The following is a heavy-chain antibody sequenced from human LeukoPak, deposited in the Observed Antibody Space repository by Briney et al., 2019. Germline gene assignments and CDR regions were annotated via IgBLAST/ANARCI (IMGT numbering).Heavy chain of an antibody. D-gene: IGHD2-2*02. CDR3: ARGRDCSSTSCYTRGDWYFDL. Sequence: ASVKVSCKASGYTFTSYGISWVRQAPGQGLEWMGWISAYNGNTNYAQKLQGRVTMTTDTSTSTAYMELRSLRSDDTAVYYCARGRDCSSTSCYTRGDWYFDLWGRGTLVTVSS. J-gene: IGHJ2*01. CDR2: ISAYNGNT. CDR1: GYTFTSYG. V-gene: IGHV1-18*01.